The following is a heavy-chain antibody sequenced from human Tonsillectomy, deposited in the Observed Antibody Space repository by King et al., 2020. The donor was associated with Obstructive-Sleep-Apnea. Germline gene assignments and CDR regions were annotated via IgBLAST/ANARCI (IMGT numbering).Heavy chain of an antibody. CDR2: IYYIGSA. Sequence: VQLKESGPGLVKPSETLSLTCTVSGGSIRSYYWSWIRQPPGKGLEWIGYIYYIGSANYNPSLKSRVTISLDTSKNQFSLKLTSVTAADTAVYYCARGHYDFWSGMGHGFDYWGQGTLVTVSS. V-gene: IGHV4-59*12. CDR3: ARGHYDFWSGMGHGFDY. J-gene: IGHJ4*02. D-gene: IGHD3-3*01. CDR1: GGSIRSYY.